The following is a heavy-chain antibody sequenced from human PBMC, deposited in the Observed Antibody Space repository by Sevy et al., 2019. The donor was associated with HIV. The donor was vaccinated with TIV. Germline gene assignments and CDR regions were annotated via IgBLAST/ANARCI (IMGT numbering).Heavy chain of an antibody. J-gene: IGHJ4*02. Sequence: GGSLRFSCSAFGFNFQTFGMHWVRQAPGKGPEWLAVISSDGINHNYAASVKGRFTIYRDNSKSLLFLQMNSLTPNDTAVYFCTKESLRGTYIRGDFDHWGQGTLVTVSS. D-gene: IGHD3-10*02. V-gene: IGHV3-30*18. CDR2: ISSDGINH. CDR3: TKESLRGTYIRGDFDH. CDR1: GFNFQTFG.